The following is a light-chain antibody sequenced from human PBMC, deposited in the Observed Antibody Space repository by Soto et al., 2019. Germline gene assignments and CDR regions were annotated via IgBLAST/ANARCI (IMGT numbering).Light chain of an antibody. CDR2: DAS. CDR1: QDISNY. J-gene: IGKJ3*01. V-gene: IGKV1-33*01. Sequence: DIQMTPSPSSLSASVGDRVTITCQASQDISNYLNWYQQKPGKAPKLLIDDASNLETGVPSRFSGSGSGTDFTFTISSLQPEDISTYYCQQYDNLPRTFGPGTKVDIK. CDR3: QQYDNLPRT.